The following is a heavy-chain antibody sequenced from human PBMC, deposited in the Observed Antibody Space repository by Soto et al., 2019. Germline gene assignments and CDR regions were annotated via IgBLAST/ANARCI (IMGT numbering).Heavy chain of an antibody. J-gene: IGHJ4*02. D-gene: IGHD3-22*01. V-gene: IGHV3-15*07. Sequence: TGGSLRLSCAASGFTFSNAWMNWVRQAPGKGLEWVGRIKSKTDGGTTDYAAPVKGRFTISRDDSKNTLYLQMNSLKTEDTAVYYCTTDPVTMIVVVPSSGWGQGALVTVSS. CDR1: GFTFSNAW. CDR3: TTDPVTMIVVVPSSG. CDR2: IKSKTDGGTT.